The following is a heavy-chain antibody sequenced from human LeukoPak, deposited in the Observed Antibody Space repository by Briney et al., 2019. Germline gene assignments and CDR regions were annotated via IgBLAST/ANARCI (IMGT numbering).Heavy chain of an antibody. CDR3: AKESGKFDY. Sequence: GASLRLSCVASGLTFHDYAMHWVRQAPGKGLEWVSLISADGGSTFYADSVRGRFSISRDTSKNSLYLQMNSLRTEDTAMYYCAKESGKFDYWGQGTLVAVSS. J-gene: IGHJ4*02. CDR2: ISADGGST. V-gene: IGHV3-43*02. CDR1: GLTFHDYA.